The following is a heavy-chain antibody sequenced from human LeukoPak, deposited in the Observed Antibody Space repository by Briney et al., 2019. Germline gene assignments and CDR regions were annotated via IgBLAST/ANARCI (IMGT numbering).Heavy chain of an antibody. V-gene: IGHV3-30*19. Sequence: GGSLRLSCAASGFTFSSYGMHWVRQAPGKGLEWVAVIWYDGSNKYYADSVKGRFTISRDNSKNTLYLQMNSLRAEDTAVFYCARGYDLLTGYLYYFDYWGQGTLVTASS. CDR1: GFTFSSYG. CDR2: IWYDGSNK. CDR3: ARGYDLLTGYLYYFDY. J-gene: IGHJ4*02. D-gene: IGHD3-9*01.